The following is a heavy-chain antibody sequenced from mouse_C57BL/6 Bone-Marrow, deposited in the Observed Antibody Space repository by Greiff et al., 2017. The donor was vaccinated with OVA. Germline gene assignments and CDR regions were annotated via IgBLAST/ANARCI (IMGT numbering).Heavy chain of an antibody. CDR2: INPNNGGT. CDR3: ARRDYAHAKAMDY. D-gene: IGHD1-1*02. V-gene: IGHV1-26*01. J-gene: IGHJ4*01. CDR1: GYTFTDYY. Sequence: VQLQQSGPELVKPGASVKISCKASGYTFTDYYMNWVKQSHGKSLEWIGDINPNNGGTSYNQKFKGKATLTVDKSSSTAYMELRSLTSEDSAVYDCARRDYAHAKAMDYWGQGTSVTVSS.